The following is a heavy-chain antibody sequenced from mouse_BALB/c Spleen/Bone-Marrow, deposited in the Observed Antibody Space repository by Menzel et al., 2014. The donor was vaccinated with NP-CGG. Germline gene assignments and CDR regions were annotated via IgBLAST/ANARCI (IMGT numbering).Heavy chain of an antibody. J-gene: IGHJ3*01. CDR3: ARHDYVY. CDR2: ISSGGSYT. CDR1: GFTFSSYA. D-gene: IGHD2-4*01. V-gene: IGHV5-9-3*01. Sequence: EVKLVESWGGLVKPGGSLKLSCAASGFTFSSYAMSWVRQTPEKRLEWVATISSGGSYTYYPDSVKGRFTISRDNAKNTLYLQMSSLRSEDTAMYYCARHDYVYWGQGTLVTVSA.